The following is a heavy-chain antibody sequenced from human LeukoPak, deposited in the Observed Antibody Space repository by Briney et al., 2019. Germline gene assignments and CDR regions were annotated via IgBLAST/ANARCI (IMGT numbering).Heavy chain of an antibody. V-gene: IGHV3-74*01. J-gene: IGHJ4*02. CDR1: GFTFSTYW. CDR3: AKPSRAGTIDY. Sequence: GGSLRLSCAASGFTFSTYWMHWVRQPPAKGLVWVSRISIDGNSTTYADSVKGRFTISRDNAKDTLYLQMNSLRAEDTAVYYCAKPSRAGTIDYWGQGTLVTVSS. D-gene: IGHD6-19*01. CDR2: ISIDGNST.